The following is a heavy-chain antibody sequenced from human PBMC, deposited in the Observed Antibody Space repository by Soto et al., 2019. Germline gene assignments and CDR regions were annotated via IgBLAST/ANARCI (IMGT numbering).Heavy chain of an antibody. J-gene: IGHJ4*02. CDR1: GFTFSSYA. V-gene: IGHV3-23*01. D-gene: IGHD4-17*01. CDR3: AKDRVDYGDYRGLDY. CDR2: ISGSGTNR. Sequence: EVQLLESGGGLVQPGGSLRLSCAASGFTFSSYAMTWVRQAPGKGLEWVSAISGSGTNRYYADSVQGRFTISRDNSKTTLYLQMNSLRAEDTAVYYCAKDRVDYGDYRGLDYWGQGTLVSVSS.